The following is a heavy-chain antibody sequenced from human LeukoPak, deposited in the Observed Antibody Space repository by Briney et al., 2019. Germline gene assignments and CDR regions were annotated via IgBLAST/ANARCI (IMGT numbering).Heavy chain of an antibody. D-gene: IGHD4-17*01. Sequence: ASVKVSCKVSGYTLTELSMHWVRQAPGKGLEWMGGFDPEDGETIYAQKFQGRVTMTGDTSTDTAYMELSSLRSEDTAVYYCAISRGIYGDYAIYYYGMDVWGQGTTVTVSS. V-gene: IGHV1-24*01. J-gene: IGHJ6*02. CDR1: GYTLTELS. CDR2: FDPEDGET. CDR3: AISRGIYGDYAIYYYGMDV.